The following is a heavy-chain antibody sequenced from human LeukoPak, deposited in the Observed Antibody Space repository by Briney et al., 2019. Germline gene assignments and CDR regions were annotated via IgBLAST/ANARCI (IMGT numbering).Heavy chain of an antibody. Sequence: GGSLRLSCAASGFTFSSYWMSWVRQAPGKGLEWVANIKQDGSEKYYVDSVKGRFTISRDNAKNSLYLQMNSLRAEDTAVYYCAREIGAVAGTGYYYYYYMDVWAKGPRSPSP. J-gene: IGHJ6*03. CDR1: GFTFSSYW. D-gene: IGHD6-19*01. V-gene: IGHV3-7*01. CDR2: IKQDGSEK. CDR3: AREIGAVAGTGYYYYYYMDV.